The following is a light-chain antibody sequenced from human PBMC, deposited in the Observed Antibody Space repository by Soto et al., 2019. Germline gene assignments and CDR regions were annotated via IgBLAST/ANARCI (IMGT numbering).Light chain of an antibody. V-gene: IGLV4-69*01. CDR1: SGHSSYA. CDR3: QTWGTGIVV. Sequence: QLVLTQSPSASASLGASVKLTCTLSSGHSSYAIAWHQQQPEKGPRYLMKLNSDGSHSKGDGIPDRFSGSSSGAERYLTISSLQSEDDADYYCQTWGTGIVVFGGGTKVTVL. J-gene: IGLJ2*01. CDR2: LNSDGSH.